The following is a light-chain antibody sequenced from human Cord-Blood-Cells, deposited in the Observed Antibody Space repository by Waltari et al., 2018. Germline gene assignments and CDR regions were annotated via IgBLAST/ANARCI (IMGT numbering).Light chain of an antibody. V-gene: IGLV2-23*01. CDR2: EGS. Sequence: QSALTQPASVSGSPGQSISLSCTGTSSAVGSYNLFSWYQQHPGKAPKLMIYEGSKRPSGVSNRFSGSKSGNTASLTISGLQAEDEADYYCCSYAGSGVVFGGGTKLTVL. J-gene: IGLJ2*01. CDR1: SSAVGSYNL. CDR3: CSYAGSGVV.